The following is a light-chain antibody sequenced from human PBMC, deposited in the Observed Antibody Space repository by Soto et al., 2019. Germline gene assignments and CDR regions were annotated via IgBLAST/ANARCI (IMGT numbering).Light chain of an antibody. Sequence: CALAQPASVSGSPGQPITISCTGTSSDVGGYNYVSWYRQHPGKAPKLMIYDVSNRPSGVSNRFSGSKSGNTASLTISGLQAEDEADYYCSSYASSSPPPYVSRTGTKLPVL. CDR2: DVS. V-gene: IGLV2-14*01. CDR1: SSDVGGYNY. J-gene: IGLJ1*01. CDR3: SSYASSSPPPYV.